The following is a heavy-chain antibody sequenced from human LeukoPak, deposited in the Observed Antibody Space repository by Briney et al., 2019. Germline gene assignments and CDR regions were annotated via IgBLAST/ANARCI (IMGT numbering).Heavy chain of an antibody. J-gene: IGHJ6*02. CDR1: GFTFSSYG. Sequence: GGSLRLSCAASGFTFSSYGMHWVRQAPGKGLEWVAFIRYDGSNKYYADSVKGRFTISRDNSKNTLYLQMNSLRAEDTAVYYCAKAKDVVVVAASMDVWGQGTTVTVSS. V-gene: IGHV3-30*02. CDR3: AKAKDVVVVAASMDV. D-gene: IGHD2-15*01. CDR2: IRYDGSNK.